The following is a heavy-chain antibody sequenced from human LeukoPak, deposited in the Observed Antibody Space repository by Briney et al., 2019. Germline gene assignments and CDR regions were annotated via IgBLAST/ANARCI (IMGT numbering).Heavy chain of an antibody. CDR2: IYYSGST. D-gene: IGHD3-22*01. CDR3: ARGNGDYYDSSGYSAVLWFDP. J-gene: IGHJ5*02. V-gene: IGHV4-59*01. CDR1: GGSISSYY. Sequence: SETLSLTCTVSGGSISSYYWSWIRQPPGKGLEWIGYIYYSGSTNYNPSLKSRVTISVDTSKDQFSLKLSSVTAADTAVYYCARGNGDYYDSSGYSAVLWFDPWGQGTLVTVSS.